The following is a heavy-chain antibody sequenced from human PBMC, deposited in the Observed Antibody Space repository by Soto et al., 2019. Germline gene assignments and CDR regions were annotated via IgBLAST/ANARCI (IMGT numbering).Heavy chain of an antibody. D-gene: IGHD3-10*01. CDR2: MFHSGST. CDR3: ESAFYHYGSGSYYDYGMDV. Sequence: SETLSLTCTVSGVSISSYYWSWIRQPPGKGLEWIGNMFHSGSTNYNPSLKSRVTISLDTSRNQFSLKLSSVTAADTAVYYCESAFYHYGSGSYYDYGMDVWGQGTTVTISS. J-gene: IGHJ6*02. CDR1: GVSISSYY. V-gene: IGHV4-59*01.